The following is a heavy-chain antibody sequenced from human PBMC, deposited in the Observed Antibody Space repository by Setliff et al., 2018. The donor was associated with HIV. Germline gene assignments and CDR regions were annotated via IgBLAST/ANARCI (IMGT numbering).Heavy chain of an antibody. Sequence: PSETLSLTCTVSGGSISSYYWSWIRQPPGKGLEWIGYIYYSGSTNYNPSLKSRVTISVDTSKNQFSLKLSSVTAADTAVYYCARGALGPTVTSYYYYYMDVWGKGTTVTVS. D-gene: IGHD4-17*01. V-gene: IGHV4-59*01. CDR2: IYYSGST. CDR1: GGSISSYY. J-gene: IGHJ6*03. CDR3: ARGALGPTVTSYYYYYMDV.